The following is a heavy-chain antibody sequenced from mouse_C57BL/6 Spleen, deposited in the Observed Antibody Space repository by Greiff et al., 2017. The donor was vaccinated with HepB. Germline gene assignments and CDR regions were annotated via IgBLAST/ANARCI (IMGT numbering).Heavy chain of an antibody. CDR3: ARGEDYYGSPWFAY. Sequence: VQLQQSGAELVKPGASVKISCKASGYAFSSYWMNWVKQRPGKGLEWIGQIYPGDGDTNYNGKFKGKATLTADKSSSTAYMQLSSLTSEDSAVYFCARGEDYYGSPWFAYWGQGTLVTVSA. D-gene: IGHD1-1*01. CDR2: IYPGDGDT. V-gene: IGHV1-80*01. J-gene: IGHJ3*01. CDR1: GYAFSSYW.